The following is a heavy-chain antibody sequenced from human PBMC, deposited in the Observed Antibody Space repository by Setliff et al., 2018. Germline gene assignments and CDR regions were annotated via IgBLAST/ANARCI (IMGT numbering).Heavy chain of an antibody. Sequence: ASETLSLTCTVSGYSISSGYYWGWIRQPPGKGLEWIGCIYYSGSTYYNPPLKSRVTISLDTSKNQFSLKLTSVTAADTAVYYCASGLNWLSSTEFDYWGQGTLVTVSS. CDR2: IYYSGST. J-gene: IGHJ4*02. D-gene: IGHD1-20*01. V-gene: IGHV4-38-2*02. CDR1: GYSISSGYY. CDR3: ASGLNWLSSTEFDY.